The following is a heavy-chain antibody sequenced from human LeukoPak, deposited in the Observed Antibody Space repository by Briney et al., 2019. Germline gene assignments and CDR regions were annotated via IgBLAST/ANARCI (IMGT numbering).Heavy chain of an antibody. Sequence: PGGSLRLSCAASGFTFSSYAMSWVRQAPGKGLEWVSDISGSGGSTYDTDSVKGRFTFSRDNSENTLYLQMHSLSADDRAVYYCAKESASSGSPYNPFYDWGQGTLVTVSS. D-gene: IGHD3-10*01. CDR2: ISGSGGST. V-gene: IGHV3-23*01. CDR3: AKESASSGSPYNPFYD. J-gene: IGHJ4*02. CDR1: GFTFSSYA.